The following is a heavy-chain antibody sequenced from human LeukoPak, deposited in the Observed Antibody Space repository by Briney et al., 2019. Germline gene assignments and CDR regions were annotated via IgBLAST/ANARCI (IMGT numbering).Heavy chain of an antibody. J-gene: IGHJ4*02. V-gene: IGHV4-39*01. D-gene: IGHD7-27*01. Sequence: SGTLSLTCTVSGGSISSSSYYWGWIRQPPGKGVEGIGRIYYSRRTYYNPSLKSRVTISVDTSKNQFSLKLSSLTAADTAVYYCARHNWGSVFDYWGQGTLVTVSS. CDR3: ARHNWGSVFDY. CDR2: IYYSRRT. CDR1: GGSISSSSYY.